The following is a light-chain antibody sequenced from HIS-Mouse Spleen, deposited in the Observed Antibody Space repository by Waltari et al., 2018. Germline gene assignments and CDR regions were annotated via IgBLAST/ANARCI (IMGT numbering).Light chain of an antibody. J-gene: IGLJ3*02. Sequence: QSVLTQPPSVSAAPGQKVTISCSGSSSNIGNNYVSWYQQLPGTAPKLLIYDNTKRPSGIPDRFSGSKSGTSATLGITGLQTGDEADYYCGTWDSSLSAWVFCGGTKLTVL. CDR1: SSNIGNNY. V-gene: IGLV1-51*01. CDR2: DNT. CDR3: GTWDSSLSAWV.